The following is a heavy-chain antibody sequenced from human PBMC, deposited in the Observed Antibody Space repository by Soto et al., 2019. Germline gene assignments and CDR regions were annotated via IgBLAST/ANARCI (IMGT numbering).Heavy chain of an antibody. Sequence: SETLSLTCTVSGGSISTSFYYWSWIRQVPGKGPEWMGYIHYSGATHYNPSLKSRLTISLDTSKNQFSLRLSPVTAADTAVYFCARDRGHYVSVISRTYGMDVWGQGTTVTVSS. CDR1: GGSISTSFYY. CDR2: IHYSGAT. V-gene: IGHV4-31*03. D-gene: IGHD3-16*02. J-gene: IGHJ6*02. CDR3: ARDRGHYVSVISRTYGMDV.